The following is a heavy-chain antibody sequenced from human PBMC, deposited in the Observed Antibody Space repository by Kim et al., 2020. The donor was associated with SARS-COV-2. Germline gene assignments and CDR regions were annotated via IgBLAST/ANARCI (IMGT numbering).Heavy chain of an antibody. D-gene: IGHD3-16*01. CDR1: GFTLGSYW. J-gene: IGHJ4*02. CDR3: GRGLGGAGDK. CDR2: INPEGSST. V-gene: IGHV3-74*01. Sequence: GGSLRLSCVASGFTLGSYWMHWVRQESGKGLVWVSRINPEGSSTSYADSVKGRFTISRDNAKNTLYQQMNGLRAEDTAIYYCGRGLGGAGDKWGQGTLVT.